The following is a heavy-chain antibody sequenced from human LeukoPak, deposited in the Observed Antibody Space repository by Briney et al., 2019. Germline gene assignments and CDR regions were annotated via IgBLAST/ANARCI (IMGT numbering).Heavy chain of an antibody. CDR2: IVPIFGTA. CDR3: ARGMDYYDSSGRDLDDY. D-gene: IGHD3-22*01. CDR1: GGTLSSYA. J-gene: IGHJ4*02. Sequence: SVKVSCKASGGTLSSYAISWVRQAPGQGLEWMGGIVPIFGTANYAQNFQDRVTITADESTSTAYMELSSLRSEDTAVYYCARGMDYYDSSGRDLDDYWGQGTLVTVSS. V-gene: IGHV1-69*13.